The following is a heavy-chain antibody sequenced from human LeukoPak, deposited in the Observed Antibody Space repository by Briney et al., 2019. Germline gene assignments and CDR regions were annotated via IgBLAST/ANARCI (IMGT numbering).Heavy chain of an antibody. Sequence: ASVKVSCKASGYTFTSHGMNWVRQAPGQGLEWMGRINTNAERPTFAQGFTGRFVLSLDTSVNTAYLQIISLKAEDTAVYYCARDLSQEWMIQGDSAFDIWGQGTVVTVSS. D-gene: IGHD5-18*01. CDR2: INTNAERP. V-gene: IGHV7-4-1*02. CDR3: ARDLSQEWMIQGDSAFDI. CDR1: GYTFTSHG. J-gene: IGHJ3*02.